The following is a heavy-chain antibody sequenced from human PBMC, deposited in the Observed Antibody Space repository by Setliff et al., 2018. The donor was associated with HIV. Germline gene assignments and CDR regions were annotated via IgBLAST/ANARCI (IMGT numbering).Heavy chain of an antibody. V-gene: IGHV1-18*01. CDR2: ISPYIGHT. CDR3: ARLGSGWSDSYYYAMDV. Sequence: ASVKVSCKASGYTFTTYGISWVRQAPGHGLEWVGWISPYIGHTNYAQNFQGRVTMTIDTSTSTAYMELRSLRSDDTAVYFCARLGSGWSDSYYYAMDVWGQGTTVTVSS. J-gene: IGHJ6*02. CDR1: GYTFTTYG. D-gene: IGHD6-19*01.